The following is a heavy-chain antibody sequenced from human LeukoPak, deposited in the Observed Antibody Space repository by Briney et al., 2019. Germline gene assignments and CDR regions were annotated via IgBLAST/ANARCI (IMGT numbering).Heavy chain of an antibody. Sequence: SETLSLTCTVSGGSISTSNYYWGWIRQPPGKGLEWIGRIYTSGSTNYNPSLKSRVTISVDTSKNQFSLKLSSVTAADTAVYYCARLGYTNDYFDYWGQGTLVTVSS. D-gene: IGHD5-24*01. V-gene: IGHV4-61*02. CDR2: IYTSGST. J-gene: IGHJ4*02. CDR1: GGSISTSNYY. CDR3: ARLGYTNDYFDY.